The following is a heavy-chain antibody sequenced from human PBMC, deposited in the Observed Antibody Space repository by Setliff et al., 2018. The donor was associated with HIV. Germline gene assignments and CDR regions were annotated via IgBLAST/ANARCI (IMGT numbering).Heavy chain of an antibody. V-gene: IGHV1-18*01. CDR2: ISGYNGNT. J-gene: IGHJ4*02. Sequence: ASVKVSCKASGYTFTNYGISWVRQAPGQGLEWMGWISGYNGNTNHVQRFKGRVTMTADTSTSTAYMELRSLRSEDTAVYYCARDLLNYYDSSGHDYWGQGTLVTVSS. CDR3: ARDLLNYYDSSGHDY. D-gene: IGHD3-22*01. CDR1: GYTFTNYG.